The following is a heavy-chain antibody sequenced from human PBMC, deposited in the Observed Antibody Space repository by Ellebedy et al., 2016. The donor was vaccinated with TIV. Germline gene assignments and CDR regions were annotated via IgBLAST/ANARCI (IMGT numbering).Heavy chain of an antibody. V-gene: IGHV3-30*04. CDR3: ANHGPPGSDYSFDY. CDR2: ISDDGSSH. D-gene: IGHD4-17*01. Sequence: GGSLRLSCAASGFTFSSYAMHWVRQAPGKGLEWVAVISDDGSSHFHADSVKGRFTISRDNSKNTLYLQMNSLRSGDTAVYYCANHGPPGSDYSFDYWGQGVLVTVSS. CDR1: GFTFSSYA. J-gene: IGHJ4*02.